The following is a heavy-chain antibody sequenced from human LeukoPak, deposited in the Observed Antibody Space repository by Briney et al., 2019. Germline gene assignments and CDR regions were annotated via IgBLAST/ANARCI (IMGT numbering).Heavy chain of an antibody. V-gene: IGHV4-59*08. CDR1: GGSISSYY. D-gene: IGHD3-10*01. CDR2: IYYSGST. Sequence: SETLSLTCTVSGGSISSYYWSWIRQPPGKGLEWIGYIYYSGSTNYNPSLKSRVTISVDTSKNQFSLKLSSVTAADTAVYYCARTASGLDFFDYWGQGTLVTVSS. J-gene: IGHJ4*02. CDR3: ARTASGLDFFDY.